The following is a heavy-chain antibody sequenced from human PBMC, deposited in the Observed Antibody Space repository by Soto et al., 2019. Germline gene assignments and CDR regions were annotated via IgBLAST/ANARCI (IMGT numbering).Heavy chain of an antibody. J-gene: IGHJ6*02. CDR2: IKSKTDGGTT. V-gene: IGHV3-15*01. CDR3: TTAHELRNLGYYYYYGMDV. Sequence: GGSLRLSCSASGFTFSSYAMHWVRQAPGKGLEWVGRIKSKTDGGTTDYAAPVKGRFTISRDDSKNTLYLQMNSLKTEDTAVYYCTTAHELRNLGYYYYYGMDVWGQGTTVTVSS. D-gene: IGHD3-10*01. CDR1: GFTFSSYA.